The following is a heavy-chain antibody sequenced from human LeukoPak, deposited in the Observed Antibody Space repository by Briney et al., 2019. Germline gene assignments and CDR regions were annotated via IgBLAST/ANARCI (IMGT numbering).Heavy chain of an antibody. CDR3: AGGTYYGGPDY. V-gene: IGHV4-34*01. D-gene: IGHD4-23*01. Sequence: SETLSLXCGVYGESFSGYYWSWIRQPPGKGLEWIGEINHSGSTNYKSSLKSRVTISLDTSKNQFSLKLTSVTAADTAVYYCAGGTYYGGPDYWGQGTLVTVSS. J-gene: IGHJ4*02. CDR1: GESFSGYY. CDR2: INHSGST.